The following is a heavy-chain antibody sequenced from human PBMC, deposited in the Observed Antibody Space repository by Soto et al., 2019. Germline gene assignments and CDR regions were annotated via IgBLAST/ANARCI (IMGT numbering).Heavy chain of an antibody. V-gene: IGHV4-59*13. CDR3: ATDSAGRGPFDP. CDR1: GGSFGTNY. CDR2: TYHTAST. D-gene: IGHD3-10*01. Sequence: SETLSLTCTISGGSFGTNYWSWIRQAPGKGLEWIGYTYHTASTKYNPDLQSRATRSVDTSKNQFSLTLTSAAAADTAVYYCATDSAGRGPFDPWGQGILVTVSS. J-gene: IGHJ5*02.